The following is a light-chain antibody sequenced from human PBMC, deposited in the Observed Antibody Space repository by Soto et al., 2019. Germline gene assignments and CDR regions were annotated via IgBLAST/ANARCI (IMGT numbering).Light chain of an antibody. Sequence: DIQMTQSPSSLSASVGDRVTITCRASQAIRNDLGWYQQKPAKAPKRLIYAASSLQSGVPSRFSGSGSGTEFTLTISSLQPEDSATYYCLQHNTYPRTFGQGTIVDI. CDR1: QAIRND. CDR3: LQHNTYPRT. CDR2: AAS. J-gene: IGKJ1*01. V-gene: IGKV1-17*01.